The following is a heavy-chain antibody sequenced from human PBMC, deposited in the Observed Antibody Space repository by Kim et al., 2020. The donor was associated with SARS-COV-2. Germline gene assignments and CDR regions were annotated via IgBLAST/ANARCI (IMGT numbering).Heavy chain of an antibody. J-gene: IGHJ1*01. V-gene: IGHV1-46*01. D-gene: IGHD4-17*01. CDR3: ARDKNYGGNPGYFQH. CDR2: INHSGGST. CDR1: GYTFTSYY. Sequence: ASVKVSCKASGYTFTSYYMHWVRQAPGQGREWMGIINHSGGSTSYAQKFQGRVTMTRDTSTSTVYMELSSLRSEDTAVYYCARDKNYGGNPGYFQHWGQGTLVTVSS.